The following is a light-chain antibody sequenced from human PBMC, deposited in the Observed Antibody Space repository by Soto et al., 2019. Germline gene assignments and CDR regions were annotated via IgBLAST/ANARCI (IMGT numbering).Light chain of an antibody. CDR2: LNSAGSH. V-gene: IGLV4-69*01. J-gene: IGLJ2*01. CDR3: QTWGTGIQV. CDR1: SGHSSYA. Sequence: QLVPTQSPSASASLGASVKLTCTLSSGHSSYAIAWHQQHPEKGPRYLMKLNSAGSHSKGDGIPDRFSGSSSGAERYLTISSLQSEDEADYYCQTWGTGIQVFGGGTKVTVL.